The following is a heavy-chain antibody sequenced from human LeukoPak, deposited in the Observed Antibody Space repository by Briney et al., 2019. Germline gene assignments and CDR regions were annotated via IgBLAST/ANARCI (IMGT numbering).Heavy chain of an antibody. CDR3: ARVSVGDTDTRKLDY. D-gene: IGHD1-26*01. Sequence: PSETLSLTCTVSGGSISSSSYYWGWIRRPPGKGLEWIGSIYYSGSTYYNPSLKSRVTISVDTSKNQFSLKLSSVSAADTAVYYCARVSVGDTDTRKLDYWGRGTLVTVSS. CDR1: GGSISSSSYY. CDR2: IYYSGST. J-gene: IGHJ4*02. V-gene: IGHV4-39*01.